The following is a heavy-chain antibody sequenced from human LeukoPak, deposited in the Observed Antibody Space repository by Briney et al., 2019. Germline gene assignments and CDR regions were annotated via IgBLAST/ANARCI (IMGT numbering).Heavy chain of an antibody. CDR3: ARGVVMTVSNWYFDL. CDR1: GFTFSSYA. V-gene: IGHV3-30-3*01. CDR2: LSYDGSNK. Sequence: GGSLRLSCAASGFTFSSYAMSWVRQAPGKGLEWVSVLSYDGSNKYYADSVKGRFTISRGNSKNTLYLQMNSLRAEDTAVYYCARGVVMTVSNWYFDLWGRGTLVTVSS. J-gene: IGHJ2*01. D-gene: IGHD2-21*02.